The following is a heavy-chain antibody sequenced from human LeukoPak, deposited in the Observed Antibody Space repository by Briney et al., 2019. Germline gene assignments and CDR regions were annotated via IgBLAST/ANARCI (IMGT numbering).Heavy chain of an antibody. J-gene: IGHJ5*02. D-gene: IGHD3-16*01. CDR2: ISAYSGNR. CDR1: GYTFTSYG. CDR3: ARDLITYDYEQGDP. Sequence: ASVKVSFKASGYTFTSYGISWVRQGPGQGLEWMGWISAYSGNRNYGQKLQGRGTMTTDTSTSTAYMELRSLRSDDTAVYSCARDLITYDYEQGDPWGQGTLVTVSS. V-gene: IGHV1-18*04.